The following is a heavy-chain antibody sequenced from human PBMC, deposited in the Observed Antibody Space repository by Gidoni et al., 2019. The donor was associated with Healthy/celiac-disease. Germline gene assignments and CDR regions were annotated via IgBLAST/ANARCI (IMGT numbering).Heavy chain of an antibody. V-gene: IGHV4-34*01. J-gene: IGHJ6*02. CDR1: GGSFSGYY. CDR2: INHSGST. CDR3: ARGRRFVVSLHYYYYGMDV. Sequence: QVQLQQWGAGLLKPSETLSLTCAVYGGSFSGYYWSWIRQPPGKGLEWIGEINHSGSTNYNPSLKSRVTISVDTSKNQFSLKLSSVTAADTAVYYCARGRRFVVSLHYYYYGMDVWGQGTTVTVSS. D-gene: IGHD2-15*01.